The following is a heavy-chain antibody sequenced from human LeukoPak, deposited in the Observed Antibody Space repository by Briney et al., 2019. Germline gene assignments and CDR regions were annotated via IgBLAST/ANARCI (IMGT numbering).Heavy chain of an antibody. CDR1: GASISDYY. Sequence: PSETLSLTCTVSGASISDYYWSWIRQPPGKGLEWIGYIYYSGSTNYNPSLKSRVTISVDTSKNQFSLKLSSVTAADTAVYYCARHSTYYDILTGYYTLYYFDYWGQGTLVTVSS. V-gene: IGHV4-59*08. D-gene: IGHD3-9*01. J-gene: IGHJ4*02. CDR3: ARHSTYYDILTGYYTLYYFDY. CDR2: IYYSGST.